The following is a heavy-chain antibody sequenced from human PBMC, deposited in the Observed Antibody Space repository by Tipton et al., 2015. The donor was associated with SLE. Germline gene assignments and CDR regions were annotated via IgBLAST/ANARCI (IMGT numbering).Heavy chain of an antibody. D-gene: IGHD6-13*01. Sequence: TLSLTCTVSGGSISSYYWSWIRQPPGKGLEWIGEINHSGSTNYNPSLKSRVTISVDTSKNQFSLKLSSVTAADTAVYYCARVDGHSSSGRRRFDYWGQGTLVTVSS. CDR1: GGSISSYY. CDR2: INHSGST. V-gene: IGHV4-34*01. CDR3: ARVDGHSSSGRRRFDY. J-gene: IGHJ4*02.